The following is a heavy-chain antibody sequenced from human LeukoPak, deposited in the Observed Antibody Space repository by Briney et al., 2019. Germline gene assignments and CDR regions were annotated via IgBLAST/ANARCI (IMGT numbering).Heavy chain of an antibody. J-gene: IGHJ4*02. CDR3: ARVEVGGTTGTLNDY. Sequence: GASVKVSFKASGYTFTIYGISWVRQAPGQGLEWMGWISAHNGNTNYAQKLQGRVTMTTDTSTSTAYMELRSLRSDDTAVYYCARVEVGGTTGTLNDYWGQGTLVTVSS. CDR2: ISAHNGNT. D-gene: IGHD1-1*01. CDR1: GYTFTIYG. V-gene: IGHV1-18*04.